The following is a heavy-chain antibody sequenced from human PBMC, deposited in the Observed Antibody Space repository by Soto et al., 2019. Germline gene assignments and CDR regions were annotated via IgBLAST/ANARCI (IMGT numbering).Heavy chain of an antibody. CDR2: INPGAGYT. CDR1: GYIFTAYS. D-gene: IGHD3-3*01. Sequence: QVLLVQSGAEVKKPGTSVKLSCKASGYIFTAYSMHWVRQAPGQGPQWMGVINPGAGYTKYAQKCQDRGTRTRDTSTNTVYLALRSLRSDDTAVYYCAREKNTGDSDTYYEPGGFFQYWGQGTLITVSS. V-gene: IGHV1-46*01. J-gene: IGHJ1*01. CDR3: AREKNTGDSDTYYEPGGFFQY.